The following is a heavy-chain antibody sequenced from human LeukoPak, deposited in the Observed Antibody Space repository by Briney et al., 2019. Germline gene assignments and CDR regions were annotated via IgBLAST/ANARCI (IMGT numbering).Heavy chain of an antibody. V-gene: IGHV3-7*01. D-gene: IGHD6-13*01. CDR1: GFTFSSYW. Sequence: GGSLRLSCAASGFTFSSYWMSWVRQAPGKGLEWVANIKQDGSEKYYVDSVKGRFTISRDNAKNTLYLQMNSLRAEDTAVYYCARSSSSWYLIWFDPWGQGTLVTVSS. J-gene: IGHJ5*02. CDR2: IKQDGSEK. CDR3: ARSSSSWYLIWFDP.